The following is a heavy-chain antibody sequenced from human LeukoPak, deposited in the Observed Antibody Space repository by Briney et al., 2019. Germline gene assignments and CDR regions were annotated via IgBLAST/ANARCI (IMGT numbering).Heavy chain of an antibody. CDR2: IYYSGST. CDR1: GGSISSYY. J-gene: IGHJ5*02. V-gene: IGHV4-59*01. Sequence: KRSETLSLTCTVYGGSISSYYWSWIRQPPGKGLEWIGYIYYSGSTNYNPSLKSRVTISVDTSKNQFSLKLSSVTAADTAVYYCAREGTDLYNWFDPWGQGTLVTVSS. CDR3: AREGTDLYNWFDP.